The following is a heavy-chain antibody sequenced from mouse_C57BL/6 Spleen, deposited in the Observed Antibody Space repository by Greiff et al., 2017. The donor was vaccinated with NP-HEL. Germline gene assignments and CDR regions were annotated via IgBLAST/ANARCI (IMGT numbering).Heavy chain of an antibody. CDR2: INPYNGGT. J-gene: IGHJ2*01. CDR3: ARSVNLLYFDY. CDR1: GYTFTDYY. Sequence: VQLQQSGPVLVKPGASVKMSCKASGYTFTDYYMNWVKQSHGKSLEWIGVINPYNGGTSYNQKFKGKATLTVDKSSSTAYMELNSLTSEDSAVYYCARSVNLLYFDYWGQGTTLTVSS. V-gene: IGHV1-19*01.